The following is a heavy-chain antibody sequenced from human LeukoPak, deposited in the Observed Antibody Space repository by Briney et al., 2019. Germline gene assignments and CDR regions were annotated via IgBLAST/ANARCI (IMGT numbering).Heavy chain of an antibody. J-gene: IGHJ5*02. Sequence: GASVKVSCKASGYTFTSYAMHWVRQAPGQRLEWMGWINAGNGNTKYSQKFQGRVTITRDTSASTAYMELSSLRSEDTAVYYCARVRGEWELPRGGWFDPWGQGTLVTVSS. CDR3: ARVRGEWELPRGGWFDP. V-gene: IGHV1-3*01. CDR2: INAGNGNT. CDR1: GYTFTSYA. D-gene: IGHD1-26*01.